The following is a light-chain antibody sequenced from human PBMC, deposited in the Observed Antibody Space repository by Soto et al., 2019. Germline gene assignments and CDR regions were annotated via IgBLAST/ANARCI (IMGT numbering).Light chain of an antibody. CDR1: QSIDNY. V-gene: IGKV1-39*01. J-gene: IGKJ4*01. CDR2: AAS. Sequence: DIPMTQSPISLSASVGERVTISCRASQSIDNYLNWYQQKQGKAPKLLIFAASSLQSGVPSRFSGSGSGTDFTITINSLQPQDFATYYCQQSHSSPLSFAGGTKVEIK. CDR3: QQSHSSPLS.